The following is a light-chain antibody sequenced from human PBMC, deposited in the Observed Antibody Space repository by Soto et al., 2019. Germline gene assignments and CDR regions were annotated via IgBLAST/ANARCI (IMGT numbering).Light chain of an antibody. CDR1: QSISSF. CDR3: QQSYSISWT. J-gene: IGKJ1*01. CDR2: DAS. V-gene: IGKV1-39*01. Sequence: DIQMTQSPSSLSASIGDRVAISCRASQSISSFVNWYQQRPGKAPSLLIYDASSLQSGVPSRFSGSGSGTDFSLTISSLQPEDFATYYCQQSYSISWTFGQGTKVDI.